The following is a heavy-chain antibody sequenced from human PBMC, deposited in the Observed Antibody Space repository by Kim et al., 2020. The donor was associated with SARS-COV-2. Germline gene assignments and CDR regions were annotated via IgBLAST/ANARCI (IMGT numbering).Heavy chain of an antibody. CDR2: IIPIFGTA. V-gene: IGHV1-69*13. D-gene: IGHD6-19*01. CDR1: GGTFSSYA. Sequence: SVKVSCKASGGTFSSYAISWVRQAPGQGLEWMGGIIPIFGTANYAQKFQGRVTITADESTSTAYMELSSLRSEDTAVYYCAGDQTAIYSSGWYEPGVDYYYGMDVWGQGTTVTVSS. CDR3: AGDQTAIYSSGWYEPGVDYYYGMDV. J-gene: IGHJ6*02.